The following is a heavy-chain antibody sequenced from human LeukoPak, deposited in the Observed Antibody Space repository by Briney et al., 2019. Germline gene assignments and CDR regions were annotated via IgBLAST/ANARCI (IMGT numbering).Heavy chain of an antibody. CDR3: ARDSSGLTNPFDY. D-gene: IGHD3-22*01. Sequence: GESLKISCKGTGYSFTSYWIGWVRQMPWKGLEWMGIIYPGDSDTRYSPSFQGQVTISADKSISTAYLQWSSLKASDTAMYYCARDSSGLTNPFDYWGQGTLVSVSS. CDR2: IYPGDSDT. J-gene: IGHJ4*02. CDR1: GYSFTSYW. V-gene: IGHV5-51*01.